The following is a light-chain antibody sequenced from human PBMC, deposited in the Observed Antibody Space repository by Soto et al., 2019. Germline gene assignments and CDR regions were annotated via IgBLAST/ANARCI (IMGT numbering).Light chain of an antibody. CDR1: SSDVCGYNY. CDR2: EVS. CDR3: SSYTSSSTRV. Sequence: QSALTQPASVSGSPGQSITISCTGTSSDVCGYNYVSWYQQHPGKAPKLMIYEVSNRPSGVSNRFSGSKSGNTASLIISGLQAEDEADYYCSSYTSSSTRVFGGGTKLTVL. V-gene: IGLV2-14*01. J-gene: IGLJ3*02.